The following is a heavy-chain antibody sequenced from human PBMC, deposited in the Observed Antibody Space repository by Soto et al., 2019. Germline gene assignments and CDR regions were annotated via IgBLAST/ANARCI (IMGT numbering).Heavy chain of an antibody. V-gene: IGHV3-23*01. D-gene: IGHD2-8*01. CDR1: GFTFSSYV. CDR2: VGGGGDDT. Sequence: EVQLLESGGGLLQPGGSLRLSCAASGFTFSSYVMNWVRQVQGEGLEWFSTVGGGGDDTYYADSVKGRFTISRDNSKNTLSLQRNSLRADDTAVYYCAKSGYCSTGKCSSFDYWGQGTLVTVYS. J-gene: IGHJ4*02. CDR3: AKSGYCSTGKCSSFDY.